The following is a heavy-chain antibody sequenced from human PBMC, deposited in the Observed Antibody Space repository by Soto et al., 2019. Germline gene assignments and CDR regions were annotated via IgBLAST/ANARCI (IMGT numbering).Heavy chain of an antibody. CDR2: IDASGNS. D-gene: IGHD5-18*01. CDR1: GDSIGSYY. J-gene: IGHJ6*02. Sequence: ASETLSLTCTVSGDSIGSYYWNWIRQPAGKGLEWIGRIDASGNSNYNPSLKSRVTMSVDTSKKQFSLKVTSVTAAGTAVYYCARYSTNRFQTEGMDVWGQGTKVTVSS. V-gene: IGHV4-4*07. CDR3: ARYSTNRFQTEGMDV.